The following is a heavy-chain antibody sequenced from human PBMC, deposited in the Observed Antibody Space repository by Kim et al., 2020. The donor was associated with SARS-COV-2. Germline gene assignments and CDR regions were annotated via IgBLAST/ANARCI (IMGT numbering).Heavy chain of an antibody. V-gene: IGHV3-48*02. Sequence: GGSLRLSCAASGFTFSSYSMNWVRQAPGKGLEWVSYISSSSSTIYYADSVKGRFTISRDNAKNSLYLQMNSLRDEDTAVYYCARGGASSGWHGPFETRGLDYWGQGTLVTVSS. CDR1: GFTFSSYS. CDR2: ISSSSSTI. CDR3: ARGGASSGWHGPFETRGLDY. D-gene: IGHD6-19*01. J-gene: IGHJ4*02.